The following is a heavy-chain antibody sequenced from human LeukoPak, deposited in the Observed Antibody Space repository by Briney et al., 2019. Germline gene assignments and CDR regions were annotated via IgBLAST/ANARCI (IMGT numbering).Heavy chain of an antibody. CDR2: ISAYNGNT. V-gene: IGHV1-18*01. J-gene: IGHJ4*02. CDR1: GYTFTSYG. Sequence: GASVKVSCKASGYTFTSYGISWVRQAPGQGLEWMGWISAYNGNTNYAQKLQGRVTMTTDTSTSTAYMELRSLRSDDTAVYYCAREDDSTLRGTFDYWGQGTLVTVSS. D-gene: IGHD2-2*01. CDR3: AREDDSTLRGTFDY.